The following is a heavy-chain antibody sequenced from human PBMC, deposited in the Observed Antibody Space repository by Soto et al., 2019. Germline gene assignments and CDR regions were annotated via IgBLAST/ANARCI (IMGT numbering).Heavy chain of an antibody. CDR1: GYTFTSYA. V-gene: IGHV1-3*01. CDR2: INAGNGST. J-gene: IGHJ6*02. Sequence: ASVKVSCKASGYTFTSYAMHWVRQAPGQRLEWMGWINAGNGSTYYADSVKGRFTISRDNSKNTLYLQMNSLRAEDTAVYYCARDRNTLLGMDVWGQGTTVTVSS. CDR3: ARDRNTLLGMDV.